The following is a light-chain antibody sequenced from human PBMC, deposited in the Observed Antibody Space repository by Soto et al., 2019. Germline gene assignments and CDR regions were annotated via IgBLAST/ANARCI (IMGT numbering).Light chain of an antibody. Sequence: DIQLTQSPSFLSASVGDRVTITCRSSQGISSYLAWYQQKPGKAPKLLIYAASTLQSGVPSRFSGSGSGTEFTLTISSLQPEDFATYYCQKLNSYPRGFGPGTKVDIK. V-gene: IGKV1-9*01. CDR2: AAS. CDR1: QGISSY. CDR3: QKLNSYPRG. J-gene: IGKJ3*01.